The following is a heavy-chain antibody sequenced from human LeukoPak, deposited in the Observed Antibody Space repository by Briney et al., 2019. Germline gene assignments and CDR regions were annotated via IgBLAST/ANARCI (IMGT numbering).Heavy chain of an antibody. Sequence: GGSLRLSCAASGFTFSIYAMSWVRQAPGKGLEWVSSISDSGGYTYYADSVKGRFTISRDNSKNTLYLQMNSLRADDTAVYYCAKPDGSGTYYNYFDYWGQGTLVTVSS. V-gene: IGHV3-23*01. CDR3: AKPDGSGTYYNYFDY. CDR1: GFTFSIYA. D-gene: IGHD3-10*01. J-gene: IGHJ4*02. CDR2: ISDSGGYT.